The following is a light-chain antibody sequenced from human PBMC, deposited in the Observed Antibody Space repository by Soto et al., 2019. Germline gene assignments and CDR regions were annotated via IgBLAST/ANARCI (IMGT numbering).Light chain of an antibody. Sequence: QSVLTQPASVSGSPGQSITISCTGTSSDVGGYSHVSWYQQHPGKAPKLMIYEVSNRPSGVSNRFSGSKSGNTASLTISGLQAEDEADYYCSSYTSSSTLVFGTGTKVTVL. V-gene: IGLV2-14*01. J-gene: IGLJ1*01. CDR1: SSDVGGYSH. CDR2: EVS. CDR3: SSYTSSSTLV.